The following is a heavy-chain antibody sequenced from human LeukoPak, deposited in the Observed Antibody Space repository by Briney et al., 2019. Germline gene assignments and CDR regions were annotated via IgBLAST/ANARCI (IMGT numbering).Heavy chain of an antibody. D-gene: IGHD3-22*01. V-gene: IGHV7-4-1*02. CDR2: IDTNTGNP. CDR3: ARGYDSSGYFSD. J-gene: IGHJ4*02. CDR1: GYTFSSNA. Sequence: GSVKVSCKASGYTFSSNAINWVRQAPGQGLEWMGWIDTNTGNPTYAQGFTGQFVFSLDTSVSTAYLQISSLKAEDTAEYSCARGYDSSGYFSDWGQGTLVTVSS.